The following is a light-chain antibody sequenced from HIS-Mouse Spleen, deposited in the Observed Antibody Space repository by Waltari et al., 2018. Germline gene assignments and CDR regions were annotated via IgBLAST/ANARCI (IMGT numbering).Light chain of an antibody. CDR3: CSYAGSYTWV. CDR1: SRDVGGYNY. CDR2: DFI. J-gene: IGLJ3*02. V-gene: IGLV2-11*01. Sequence: QSALTQPRSVSGSPGQSVTISCTGTSRDVGGYNYVSWYQQHPGTAPKLMIYDFIKRPSGVPDRFSGSKSGNTASLTISGLQAEDEADYYCCSYAGSYTWVFGGGTKLTVL.